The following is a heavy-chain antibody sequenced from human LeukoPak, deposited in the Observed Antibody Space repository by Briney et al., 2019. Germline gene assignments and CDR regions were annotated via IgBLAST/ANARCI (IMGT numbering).Heavy chain of an antibody. CDR2: LYSSDST. V-gene: IGHV3-66*01. CDR3: ASRDKGYYYGMDV. CDR1: GFTVGSNY. J-gene: IGHJ6*02. Sequence: GGSLRLSCAASGFTVGSNYMSWVCQAPGKGLEWVSLLYSSDSTYYADSVKGRFTISRDNSKNTLYLQMNSLRAEDTAVYYCASRDKGYYYGMDVWGQGTTVTVSS. D-gene: IGHD5-24*01.